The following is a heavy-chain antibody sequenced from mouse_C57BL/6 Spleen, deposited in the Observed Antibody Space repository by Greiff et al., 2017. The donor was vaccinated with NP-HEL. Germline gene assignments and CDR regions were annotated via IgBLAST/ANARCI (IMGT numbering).Heavy chain of an antibody. CDR1: EYEFPSHD. CDR3: ARREGYYGYFDV. Sequence: EVQLQQSGGGLVQPGESLKLSCESNEYEFPSHDMSWVRKTPEKRLELVAAINSDGGSTYYPDTMERRFIISRDNTRKTLYLQMSSLRSEDTALYYCARREGYYGYFDVWGTGTTVTVSS. D-gene: IGHD2-2*01. J-gene: IGHJ1*03. CDR2: INSDGGST. V-gene: IGHV5-2*01.